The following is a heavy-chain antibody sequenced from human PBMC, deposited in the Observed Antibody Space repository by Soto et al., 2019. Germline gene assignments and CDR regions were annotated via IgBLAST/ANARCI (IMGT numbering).Heavy chain of an antibody. CDR2: IAYDGSNQ. Sequence: GGSLRLSCAASGFTFNIYGMHWVRQAPDKGLEWVAHIAYDGSNQYYADSVKGRFTISRDNSKNTLFLQMNSLRADDTAVYYCAKDQASGQGSFDSWGQGTLVTVSS. CDR1: GFTFNIYG. CDR3: AKDQASGQGSFDS. V-gene: IGHV3-30*18. J-gene: IGHJ4*02.